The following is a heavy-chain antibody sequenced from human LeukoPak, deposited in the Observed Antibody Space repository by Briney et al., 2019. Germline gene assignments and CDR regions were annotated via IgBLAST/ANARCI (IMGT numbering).Heavy chain of an antibody. D-gene: IGHD2-15*01. Sequence: GGAPRLSCVVSGFTLSDHYMDWVRQAPGKGLEWVGRSRNRDASYTTEYAASVRGRFTISRDDLKKTLYLQMNSLKIEDTAVYYCARAGYLKGFDYWGQGSQVTVSS. V-gene: IGHV3-72*01. CDR3: ARAGYLKGFDY. CDR2: SRNRDASYTT. CDR1: GFTLSDHY. J-gene: IGHJ4*02.